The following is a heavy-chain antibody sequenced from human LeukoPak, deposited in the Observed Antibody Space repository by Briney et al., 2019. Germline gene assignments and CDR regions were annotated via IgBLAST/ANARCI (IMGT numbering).Heavy chain of an antibody. D-gene: IGHD5-12*01. V-gene: IGHV4-34*01. CDR3: ARGYPWLRFLAVGPRYYYGMDV. Sequence: SESLSLTCAVYGGSFSGYYWSWIRQPPGKGLEWIGEINHSGSTNYNPSLKSRVTIPVDTSKNQFSLKLSSVTAADTAVYYCARGYPWLRFLAVGPRYYYGMDVWGQGTTVTVSS. CDR1: GGSFSGYY. CDR2: INHSGST. J-gene: IGHJ6*02.